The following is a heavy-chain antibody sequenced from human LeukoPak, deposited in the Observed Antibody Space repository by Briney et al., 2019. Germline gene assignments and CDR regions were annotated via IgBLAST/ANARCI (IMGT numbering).Heavy chain of an antibody. V-gene: IGHV3-30*03. CDR2: VSSDGSHK. Sequence: GGSLRLSCAASAFTFSNYGMHWVRQAPGKGLEWVADVSSDGSHKHYADSVKGRFTVSRDNSQNTLYLQMNSLRAEDTAVYYCARTPPYDTSTYSGDFDYWGQGILVTVSS. J-gene: IGHJ4*02. D-gene: IGHD3-22*01. CDR3: ARTPPYDTSTYSGDFDY. CDR1: AFTFSNYG.